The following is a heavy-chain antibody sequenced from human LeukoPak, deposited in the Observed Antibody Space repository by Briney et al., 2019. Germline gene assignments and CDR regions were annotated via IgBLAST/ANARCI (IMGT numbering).Heavy chain of an antibody. CDR1: GFTFSSYA. CDR2: ISYDGSNK. CDR3: ARERGRGRDSPWFDY. Sequence: GGSLRLSCAASGFTFSSYAMHWVRQAPGKGLEWVAVISYDGSNKYYADSVKGRFTISRDNSKNTLDLQMTGLRAEDTAVYYCARERGRGRDSPWFDYWGQGTLVTVSS. D-gene: IGHD1-26*01. J-gene: IGHJ4*02. V-gene: IGHV3-30*14.